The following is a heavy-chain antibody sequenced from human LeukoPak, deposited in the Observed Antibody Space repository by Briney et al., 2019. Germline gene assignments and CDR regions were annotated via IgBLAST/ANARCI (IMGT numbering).Heavy chain of an antibody. Sequence: SETLSLTCTVSGGSISSYYWSWIRQPAGKGLEWIGRIYTSGSTNYNPSLKSRVTMSVGTSKNQFSLKLSSVTAADTAVYYCARGRKVPAAIPTYYYYGMDVWGQGTTVTVSS. CDR2: IYTSGST. V-gene: IGHV4-4*07. J-gene: IGHJ6*02. D-gene: IGHD2-2*02. CDR1: GGSISSYY. CDR3: ARGRKVPAAIPTYYYYGMDV.